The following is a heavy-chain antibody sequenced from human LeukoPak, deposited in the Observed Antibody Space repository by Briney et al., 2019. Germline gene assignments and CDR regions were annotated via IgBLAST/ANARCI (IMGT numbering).Heavy chain of an antibody. D-gene: IGHD3-10*01. V-gene: IGHV1-2*02. J-gene: IGHJ6*03. CDR2: INPKSGCT. CDR1: GYTFNGYY. Sequence: ASVKVSCKASGYTFNGYYMHWVRQAPGQGLEWMGWINPKSGCTNYAQKFQGRVTMTRDTSTSTVYMELSSLRSEDTAVYYCARGPSITMVRGGQWYYYMDVWGKGTTVTISS. CDR3: ARGPSITMVRGGQWYYYMDV.